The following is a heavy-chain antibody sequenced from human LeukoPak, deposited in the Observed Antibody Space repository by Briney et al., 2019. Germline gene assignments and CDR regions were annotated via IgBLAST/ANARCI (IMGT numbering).Heavy chain of an antibody. CDR3: ARDHHRRLYDSQARDTFDI. Sequence: ASVKVSCKASGYTFTNNFMHWVRQAPGQGLEWMGIINPSGDNTWYAQKFQGRVTMTRDMATSTDYMEVSSLRSEDTAVYYCARDHHRRLYDSQARDTFDIWGQGTMVTVSS. J-gene: IGHJ3*02. CDR2: INPSGDNT. V-gene: IGHV1-46*01. D-gene: IGHD3-22*01. CDR1: GYTFTNNF.